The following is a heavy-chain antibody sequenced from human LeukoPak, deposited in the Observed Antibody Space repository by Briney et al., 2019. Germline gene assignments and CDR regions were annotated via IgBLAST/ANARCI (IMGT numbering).Heavy chain of an antibody. J-gene: IGHJ6*03. CDR1: GFTFSSYW. D-gene: IGHD3-3*01. V-gene: IGHV3-7*01. CDR3: ARIGPTIFGVVLYYYYYMDV. CDR2: IKQDGSEK. Sequence: GGSLRLSCAASGFTFSSYWMSWVRQAPGKGLEWVANIKQDGSEKYYVDSVKGRFTISRDNAKNSLYLQMNSLRAEDTAVYYCARIGPTIFGVVLYYYYYMDVWGKGTTVTVSS.